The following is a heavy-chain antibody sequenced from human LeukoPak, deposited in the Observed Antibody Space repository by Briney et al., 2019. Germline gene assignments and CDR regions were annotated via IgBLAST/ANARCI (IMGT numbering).Heavy chain of an antibody. Sequence: GSSVKVSCKASGGTFSSYAISWVRQAPGQGLEWMGGIIPIFGTANYAQKFQGRVTITADESTSTAYMELSSLRSEDTAVYYCARGEGYCSSTSYTPISDWGQGTLVTVSS. V-gene: IGHV1-69*01. J-gene: IGHJ4*02. CDR3: ARGEGYCSSTSYTPISD. D-gene: IGHD2-2*01. CDR1: GGTFSSYA. CDR2: IIPIFGTA.